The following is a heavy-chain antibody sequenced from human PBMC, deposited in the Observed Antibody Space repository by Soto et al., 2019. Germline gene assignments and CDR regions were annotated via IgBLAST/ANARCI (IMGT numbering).Heavy chain of an antibody. CDR3: AKVSAAAGRYGMDV. CDR2: ISYDGSNK. Sequence: QVQLVESGGGVVQPGRSLRLSCAASGFTFSSYGMHWVRQAPGKGLEWVAVISYDGSNKYYADSVKGRFTISRDNSKNALYLQMNGLRAEDTAVYYCAKVSAAAGRYGMDVWGQGTTVTVSS. V-gene: IGHV3-30*18. J-gene: IGHJ6*02. CDR1: GFTFSSYG. D-gene: IGHD6-13*01.